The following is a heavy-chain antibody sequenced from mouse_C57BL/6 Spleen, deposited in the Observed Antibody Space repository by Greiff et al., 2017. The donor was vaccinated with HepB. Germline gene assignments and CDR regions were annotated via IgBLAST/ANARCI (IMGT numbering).Heavy chain of an antibody. D-gene: IGHD2-3*01. J-gene: IGHJ4*01. Sequence: DVHLVESGGGLVKPGGSLKLSCAASGFTFSSYAMSWVRQTPEKRLEWVATISDGGSYTYYTDNVKGRFTISRDNAKNNLYLQMSHLKSEDTAMYYCAREDYEMDYWGQGTSVTVSS. CDR2: ISDGGSYT. CDR3: AREDYEMDY. CDR1: GFTFSSYA. V-gene: IGHV5-4*01.